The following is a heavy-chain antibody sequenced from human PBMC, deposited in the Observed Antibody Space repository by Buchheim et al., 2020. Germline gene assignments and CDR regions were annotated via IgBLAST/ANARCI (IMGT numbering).Heavy chain of an antibody. D-gene: IGHD4-17*01. V-gene: IGHV3-23*01. CDR3: AKGQEYGDFSDY. CDR2: ISGSGANT. J-gene: IGHJ4*02. Sequence: EMQLLESGGGLVQPGGSLRLSCAASGFTFSIYAMSWVRQAPGKGLEWVSLISGSGANTYYADSVKGRFTISRDNSKNTLYVHLNSLRGDDTAIYYCAKGQEYGDFSDYWGQGTL. CDR1: GFTFSIYA.